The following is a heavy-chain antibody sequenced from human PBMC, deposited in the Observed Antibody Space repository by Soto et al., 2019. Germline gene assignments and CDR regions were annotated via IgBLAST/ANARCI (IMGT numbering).Heavy chain of an antibody. D-gene: IGHD2-15*01. CDR3: ASGGYCSGGSCYLTRFDY. Sequence: SETLSLTCTVSGGSISSYYWSWIRQPPGKGLEWIGYIYYSGSTNYNPSLKSRVTISVDTSKNQFSLKLSSVTAADTAVYYCASGGYCSGGSCYLTRFDYWGQGTLVTVS. J-gene: IGHJ4*02. CDR1: GGSISSYY. CDR2: IYYSGST. V-gene: IGHV4-59*08.